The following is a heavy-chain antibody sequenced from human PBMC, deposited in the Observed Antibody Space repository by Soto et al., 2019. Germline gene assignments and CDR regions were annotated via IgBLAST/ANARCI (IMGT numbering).Heavy chain of an antibody. CDR3: ARGGPLGYCSGGSCYGDAFDI. CDR1: GGSISSYY. Sequence: PSETLSLTCTVSGGSISSYYWSWIRQPPGKGLEWFGYIYYSGSTNYNPSLKSRVTISVDTSKNQFSLKLSSVTAADTAVYYCARGGPLGYCSGGSCYGDAFDIWGQGTMVTVSS. D-gene: IGHD2-15*01. J-gene: IGHJ3*02. V-gene: IGHV4-59*01. CDR2: IYYSGST.